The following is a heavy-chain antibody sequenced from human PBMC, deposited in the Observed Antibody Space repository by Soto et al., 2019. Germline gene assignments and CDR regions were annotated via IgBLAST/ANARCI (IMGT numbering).Heavy chain of an antibody. CDR1: GYSFANYW. J-gene: IGHJ6*02. Sequence: GDSLKISCLGSGYSFANYWIAWVRQMPGKGLEWVGVIYPGDSDTRYSPSFRGQVTISADKSISHVYLQWSSLKASDTAMYYCARNRLRQYYYGTDVWGQGTMVPVSS. D-gene: IGHD3-10*01. V-gene: IGHV5-51*01. CDR2: IYPGDSDT. CDR3: ARNRLRQYYYGTDV.